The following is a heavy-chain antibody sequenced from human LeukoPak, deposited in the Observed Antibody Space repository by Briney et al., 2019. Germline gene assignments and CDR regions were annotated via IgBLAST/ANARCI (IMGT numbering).Heavy chain of an antibody. V-gene: IGHV1-69*13. Sequence: SVKVSCKASGYTFTSYYMHWVRQAPGQGLEWMGGIIPIFGTANYAQKFQGRVTITADESTSTAYMELSSLRSEDTAVYYCARAERLYYHDSSGYYEMGYWGQGTLVTVSS. CDR3: ARAERLYYHDSSGYYEMGY. CDR2: IIPIFGTA. D-gene: IGHD3-22*01. CDR1: GYTFTSYY. J-gene: IGHJ4*02.